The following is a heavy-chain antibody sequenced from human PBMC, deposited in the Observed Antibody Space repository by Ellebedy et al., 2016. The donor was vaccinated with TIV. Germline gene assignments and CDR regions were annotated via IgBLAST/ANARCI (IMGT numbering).Heavy chain of an antibody. CDR1: GYTFTSYY. Sequence: ASVKVSCKASGYTFTSYYMHWVRQAPGLGLEWMGIINPSGGSTSYAQKFQGRVTMTRDTSTSTVYMELSSLRSEDTAVYYCAKEYYYGSGSFKSYYGMDVWGQGTTVTVSS. CDR3: AKEYYYGSGSFKSYYGMDV. D-gene: IGHD3-10*01. J-gene: IGHJ6*02. V-gene: IGHV1-46*01. CDR2: INPSGGST.